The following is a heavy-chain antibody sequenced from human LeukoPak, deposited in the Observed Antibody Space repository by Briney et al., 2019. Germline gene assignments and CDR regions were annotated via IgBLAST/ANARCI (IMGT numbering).Heavy chain of an antibody. CDR1: GGTFSSYA. CDR3: AREGIVVVPAATPGTFDY. CDR2: IIPIFGTA. Sequence: ASVKVSCKASGGTFSSYAISWVRQAPGQGLEWMGGIIPIFGTANYAQKFQGRVTITADESTSTAYMELSSLRSEDTAVYYCAREGIVVVPAATPGTFDYWGQGTLVTVSS. V-gene: IGHV1-69*13. J-gene: IGHJ4*02. D-gene: IGHD2-2*01.